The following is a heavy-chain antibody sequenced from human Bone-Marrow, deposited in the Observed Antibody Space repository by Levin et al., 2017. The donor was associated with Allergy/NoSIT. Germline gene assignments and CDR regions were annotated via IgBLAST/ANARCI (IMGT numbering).Heavy chain of an antibody. V-gene: IGHV3-30-3*01. CDR2: ISSDGSNK. CDR1: GFTFSSYV. J-gene: IGHJ4*02. D-gene: IGHD2-2*01. CDR3: ARDFTSSSYPSGYYFDY. Sequence: GESLKISCAASGFTFSSYVMHWVRQAPGKGLESVAVISSDGSNKYYADSVKGRFTISRDNSKNTLYLQMNSLRADDTAVYYCARDFTSSSYPSGYYFDYWGQGTLVTVSS.